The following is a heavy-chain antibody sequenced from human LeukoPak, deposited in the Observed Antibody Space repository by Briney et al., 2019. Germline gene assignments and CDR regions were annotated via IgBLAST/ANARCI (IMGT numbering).Heavy chain of an antibody. D-gene: IGHD6-13*01. CDR3: ARWQPGFDP. V-gene: IGHV3-7*01. CDR1: GFTFSDYW. CDR2: IKQDGSEK. J-gene: IGHJ5*02. Sequence: PGGSLRLSCTASGFTFSDYWMSWVRQVPGKGPEWVANIKQDGSEKYYVDSVEGRFVISRDNAQNSLYLQVNSLRVEDTAVYYCARWQPGFDPWGQGTLVTVSS.